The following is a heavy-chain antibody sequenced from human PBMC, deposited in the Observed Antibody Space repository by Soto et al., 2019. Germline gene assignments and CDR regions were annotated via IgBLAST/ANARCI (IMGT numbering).Heavy chain of an antibody. Sequence: GESLKISCKGSGYSFTSYWIGWVRQMPGKGLEWMGIIYPGDSDTRYSPSFQGQVTISADKSISTAYLQWSSLKASDTAMYYCARQEGRYCSGGSCYYGMDAWGQGTTVTVSS. V-gene: IGHV5-51*01. CDR1: GYSFTSYW. D-gene: IGHD2-15*01. CDR2: IYPGDSDT. J-gene: IGHJ6*02. CDR3: ARQEGRYCSGGSCYYGMDA.